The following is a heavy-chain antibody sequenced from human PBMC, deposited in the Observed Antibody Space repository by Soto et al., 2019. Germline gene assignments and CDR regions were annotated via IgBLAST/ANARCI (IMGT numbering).Heavy chain of an antibody. CDR2: ISHDGSNK. CDR1: GFTFSSYG. Sequence: GGSLRLSCAASGFTFSSYGMHWVRQAPGKGLEWVAVISHDGSNKYYADSVKGRFTISRDNSKNTLYLQMNSLRAEDTAVYYCARDGCSGSNCLNWFDPWGQGTLVTV. V-gene: IGHV3-30*03. CDR3: ARDGCSGSNCLNWFDP. D-gene: IGHD2-15*01. J-gene: IGHJ5*02.